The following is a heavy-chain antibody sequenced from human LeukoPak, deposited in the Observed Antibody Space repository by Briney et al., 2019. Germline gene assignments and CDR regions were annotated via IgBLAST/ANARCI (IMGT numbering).Heavy chain of an antibody. CDR3: AKDGPPYYYDSSGLLDY. D-gene: IGHD3-22*01. V-gene: IGHV3-30*18. CDR2: ISYDGSNK. Sequence: PGGSLRLSCAASGFTFSSYGMHWVRQAPGKGLEWVAVISYDGSNKYYADSVKGRFTIPRDNSKNMLYLQMNSLRVEDTAVYYCAKDGPPYYYDSSGLLDYWGQGTLVTVSS. J-gene: IGHJ4*02. CDR1: GFTFSSYG.